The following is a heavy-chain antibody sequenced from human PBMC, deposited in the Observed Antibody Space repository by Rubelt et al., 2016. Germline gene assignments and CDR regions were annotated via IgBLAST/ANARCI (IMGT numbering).Heavy chain of an antibody. V-gene: IGHV4-61*01. CDR1: GRGSYY. CDR3: ARVLSGYCTNGVCQPYYYYYGMDV. CDR2: IYYSGST. Sequence: GRGSYYWSWIRQPPGKGLEWIGYIYYSGSTNYNPSLKSRVTTSVDTSKNQFSLKLSSVTAADTAVYYCARVLSGYCTNGVCQPYYYYYGMDVWGQGTTVTVSS. D-gene: IGHD2-8*01. J-gene: IGHJ6*02.